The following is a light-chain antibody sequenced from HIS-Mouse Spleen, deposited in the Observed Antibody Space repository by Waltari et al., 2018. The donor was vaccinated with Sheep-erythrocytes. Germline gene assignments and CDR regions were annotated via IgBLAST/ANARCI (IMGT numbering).Light chain of an antibody. Sequence: QSVLTQPPSASGTPGQRVTISCSGSSSNIGSNYVYWYQQLPGTAPKLLTYRNNQRPSGVPDRLSGSKSGTSASLAISGLRSEDEADYYCAAWDDSLSGNWVFGGGTKLTVL. CDR1: SSNIGSNY. CDR2: RNN. J-gene: IGLJ3*02. CDR3: AAWDDSLSGNWV. V-gene: IGLV1-47*01.